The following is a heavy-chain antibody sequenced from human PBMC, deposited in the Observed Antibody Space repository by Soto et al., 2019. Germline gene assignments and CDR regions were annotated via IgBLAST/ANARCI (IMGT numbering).Heavy chain of an antibody. D-gene: IGHD2-2*01. CDR3: ARVPDR. V-gene: IGHV4-30-2*01. CDR2: MYHSGST. CDR1: GGSISSGGYS. J-gene: IGHJ5*02. Sequence: SETLSLTCAVSGGSISSGGYSWSWIRQPPGKGLEWIGYMYHSGSTYYNPSLKSRVTISVDRSKNQFSLKLSSVTAADTAVYYCARVPDRWGQGTLVTVSS.